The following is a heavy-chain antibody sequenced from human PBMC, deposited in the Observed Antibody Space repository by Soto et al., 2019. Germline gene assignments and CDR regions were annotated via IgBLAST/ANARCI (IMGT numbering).Heavy chain of an antibody. Sequence: ASLKVSCKASGYTFTGYYMHWVRQAPVQGLEWMGWINPNSGGTNYAQKFKGRVTMTRDTSISTAYMELSRLRSDDTAVYYCARERGYSGYDFYYYGMDVWGK. CDR2: INPNSGGT. CDR1: GYTFTGYY. V-gene: IGHV1-2*02. CDR3: ARERGYSGYDFYYYGMDV. D-gene: IGHD5-12*01. J-gene: IGHJ6*04.